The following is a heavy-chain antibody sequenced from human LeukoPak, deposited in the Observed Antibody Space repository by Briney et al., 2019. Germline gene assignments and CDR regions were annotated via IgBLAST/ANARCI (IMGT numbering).Heavy chain of an antibody. V-gene: IGHV3-23*01. D-gene: IGHD6-13*01. CDR1: GFTFSSYA. CDR2: ISGSGGST. Sequence: GGSLRLSCAASGFTFSSYAMSWVRQAPGKGLEWVSAISGSGGSTYYADSMKGRFTISRDNSKNTLSLQMNSLRAEDTAVYYCASHGYSSSWYFDYWGQGTLVTVSS. CDR3: ASHGYSSSWYFDY. J-gene: IGHJ4*02.